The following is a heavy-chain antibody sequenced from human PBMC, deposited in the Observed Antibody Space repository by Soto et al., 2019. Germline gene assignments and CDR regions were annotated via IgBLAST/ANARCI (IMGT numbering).Heavy chain of an antibody. CDR1: GYTFTSYY. D-gene: IGHD4-17*01. Sequence: ASVKVSCKASGYTFTSYYMHWVRQAPGQGLEWMGIINPSGGSTSYAQKFQGRVTMTRDTSTSTVYMELSSLRSEDTAVYYCGRDYGEALDAFDIWGQGTMVTVSS. J-gene: IGHJ3*02. V-gene: IGHV1-46*01. CDR2: INPSGGST. CDR3: GRDYGEALDAFDI.